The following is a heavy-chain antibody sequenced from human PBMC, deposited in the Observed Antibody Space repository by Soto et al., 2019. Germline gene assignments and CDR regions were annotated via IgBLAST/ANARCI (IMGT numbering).Heavy chain of an antibody. D-gene: IGHD2-15*01. CDR3: ATSNCPLY. V-gene: IGHV3-7*05. CDR2: IKYDGSAK. CDR1: GLTLSGYW. Sequence: GGSLRLSCAASGLTLSGYWMNWVRQAPGRGLEWVANIKYDGSAKDYVDSVKGRFTISRDNAKNSLYLQMNSLTVEDTAVYFCATSNCPLYWGQGTLVTVSS. J-gene: IGHJ4*02.